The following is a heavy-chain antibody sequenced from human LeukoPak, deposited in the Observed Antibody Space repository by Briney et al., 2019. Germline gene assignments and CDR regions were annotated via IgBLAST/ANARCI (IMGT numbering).Heavy chain of an antibody. D-gene: IGHD6-19*01. V-gene: IGHV1-18*01. J-gene: IGHJ4*02. CDR1: GYTXTSYG. CDR2: ISAHNGNT. CDR3: ATDSSGNAMANY. Sequence: ASVKVSCKASGYTXTSYGISWVRQAPGQGLEWIGWISAHNGNTNYAQKVQGRVTMTTDTSTRTAYMELRSLRSDDTAVYYCATDSSGNAMANYWGQGTQVTVSS.